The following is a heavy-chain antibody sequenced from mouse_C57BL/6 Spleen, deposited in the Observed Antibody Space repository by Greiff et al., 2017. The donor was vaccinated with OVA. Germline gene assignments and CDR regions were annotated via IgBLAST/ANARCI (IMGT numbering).Heavy chain of an antibody. V-gene: IGHV1-53*01. J-gene: IGHJ2*01. CDR3: ARWGWLLRERFDY. D-gene: IGHD2-3*01. CDR2: INPSNGGT. CDR1: GYTFTSYW. Sequence: QVQLQQPGTDLVKPGASVKLSCKASGYTFTSYWMHWVKQRPGQGLEWIGNINPSNGGTNYNAKFKSKATLTVDKSSSTAYMQLSSLTSEDSAVYYCARWGWLLRERFDYWGQGTTLTVSS.